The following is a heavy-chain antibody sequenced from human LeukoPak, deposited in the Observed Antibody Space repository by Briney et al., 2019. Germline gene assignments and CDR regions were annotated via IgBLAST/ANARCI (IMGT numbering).Heavy chain of an antibody. V-gene: IGHV1-46*03. Sequence: GASVKVSCKASEFTFTGYYMHWVRQAPGQGLEWMGIINPSGGSTSYAQKFQGRVTMTRDTSTSTVYMELSSLRSEDTAVYYCAGTRNYYYGMDVWGQGTTVTVSS. CDR3: AGTRNYYYGMDV. J-gene: IGHJ6*02. D-gene: IGHD2-8*01. CDR1: EFTFTGYY. CDR2: INPSGGST.